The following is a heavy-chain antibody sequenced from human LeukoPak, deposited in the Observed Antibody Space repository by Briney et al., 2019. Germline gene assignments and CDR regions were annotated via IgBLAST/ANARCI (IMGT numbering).Heavy chain of an antibody. D-gene: IGHD4-17*01. CDR1: GFTFSSYS. V-gene: IGHV3-21*01. Sequence: GGSLRLSCEASGFTFSSYSMNWVRQAPGKGLEWVSSISSSSGYIYYADSVKGRFTISRDNAKNSLYLQMNSLRDEDTAIYYCARETTVTKKIDYWGQGTLVTVSS. CDR2: ISSSSGYI. J-gene: IGHJ4*02. CDR3: ARETTVTKKIDY.